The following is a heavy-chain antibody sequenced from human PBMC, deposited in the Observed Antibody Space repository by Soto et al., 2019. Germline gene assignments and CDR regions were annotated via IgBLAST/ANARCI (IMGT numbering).Heavy chain of an antibody. D-gene: IGHD3-22*01. CDR1: GLAFSAFG. J-gene: IGHJ4*02. V-gene: IGHV3-30*03. CDR3: ATDPTMIVVYGLSY. Sequence: PGGSLRLSCAASGLAFSAFGMLWVRQTPGKGLELVAFISSHGDKRYYGDSVQGRFTVSRDDSKNTLYLQMTSLRPEDTAVYYCATDPTMIVVYGLSYWGQGTLVTVSS. CDR2: ISSHGDKR.